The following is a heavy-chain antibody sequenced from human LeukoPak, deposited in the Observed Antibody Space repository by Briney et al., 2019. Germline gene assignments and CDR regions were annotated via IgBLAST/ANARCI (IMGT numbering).Heavy chain of an antibody. D-gene: IGHD2-21*01. V-gene: IGHV3-15*01. CDR1: EFTFSNAW. Sequence: PGGSLRLSCAASEFTFSNAWMSWVRQAPGKGLEWVGRIKSKTDGGTTDYAAPVKGRFTISRDDSKNTLYLQMNSLKTEDTAVYYCTTNRVVVITGEDAFDIWGQGTMVTVSS. CDR2: IKSKTDGGTT. CDR3: TTNRVVVITGEDAFDI. J-gene: IGHJ3*02.